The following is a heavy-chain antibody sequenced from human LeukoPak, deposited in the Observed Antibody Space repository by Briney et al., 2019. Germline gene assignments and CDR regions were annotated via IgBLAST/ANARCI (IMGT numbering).Heavy chain of an antibody. D-gene: IGHD3-22*01. CDR2: IIPIFGTA. J-gene: IGHJ4*02. V-gene: IGHV1-69*13. Sequence: SVKVSCKASGYTFTGYYMHWVRQAPGQGLEWMGGIIPIFGTANYAQKFQGRVTITADESTSTAYMELSSLRSEDTAVYYCASWAGDGDSAWGQGTLVTVSS. CDR1: GYTFTGYY. CDR3: ASWAGDGDSA.